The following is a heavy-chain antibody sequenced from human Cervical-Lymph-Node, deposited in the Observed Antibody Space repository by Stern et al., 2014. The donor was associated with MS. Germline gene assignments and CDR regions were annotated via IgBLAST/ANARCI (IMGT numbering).Heavy chain of an antibody. CDR3: ARTGTVVTSGYYYGMDV. D-gene: IGHD4-23*01. CDR1: GYNFTDYG. CDR2: ITTGNGNR. Sequence: VQLVESGAEVKKPGASVKGSCKTAGYNFTDYGIIWVRPAPGQRLAWMGWITTGNGNRRYSQKIQGRVTITRDTSASTAYMELSSLRSEDTAVYYCARTGTVVTSGYYYGMDVWGQGTTVTVSS. V-gene: IGHV1-3*04. J-gene: IGHJ6*02.